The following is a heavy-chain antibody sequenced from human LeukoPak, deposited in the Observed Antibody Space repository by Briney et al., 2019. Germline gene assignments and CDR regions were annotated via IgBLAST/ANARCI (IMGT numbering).Heavy chain of an antibody. CDR2: IYISGST. CDR3: ARDRGTWNDDGFDY. Sequence: PSETLSLTCTVSGGSIDSSSYYWGWIRQPAGKGLEWIGRIYISGSTNYNPSLKSRVTMSVDTSKNQFSLKLSSVIAADTAVYYCARDRGTWNDDGFDYWGQGTLVTVSS. V-gene: IGHV4-61*02. J-gene: IGHJ4*02. D-gene: IGHD1-1*01. CDR1: GGSIDSSSYY.